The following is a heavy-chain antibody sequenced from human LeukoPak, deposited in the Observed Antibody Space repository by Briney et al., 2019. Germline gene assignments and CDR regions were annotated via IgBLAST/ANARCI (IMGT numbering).Heavy chain of an antibody. CDR2: ISGSGGST. Sequence: GGSLRLSCAASGFTFSSYAMSWVRQAPGKGLEWVSAISGSGGSTYYADSVKGRFTISRDNSKNTLYLQMNSLRAEDTAVYYCAKDICRGYCSSTSCRAFDPWGQGTLVTVSS. V-gene: IGHV3-23*01. CDR3: AKDICRGYCSSTSCRAFDP. CDR1: GFTFSSYA. D-gene: IGHD2-2*01. J-gene: IGHJ5*02.